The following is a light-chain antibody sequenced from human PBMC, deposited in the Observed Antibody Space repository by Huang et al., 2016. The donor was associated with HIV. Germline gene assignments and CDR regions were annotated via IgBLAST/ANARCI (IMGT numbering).Light chain of an antibody. CDR3: QHYDSLPPWT. CDR2: DAS. CDR1: QDIGKY. Sequence: DIQMTQSPSSLSASVGDRVTISCQASQDIGKYLNWYQQKPGQAPKLLIFDASKLETGVPSRFSGSGSGTDFTFTINTLQPEDIATYYCQHYDSLPPWTFGQGTRVEI. V-gene: IGKV1-33*01. J-gene: IGKJ1*01.